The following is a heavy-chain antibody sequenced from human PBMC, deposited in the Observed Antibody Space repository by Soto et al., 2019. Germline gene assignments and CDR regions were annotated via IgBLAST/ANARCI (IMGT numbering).Heavy chain of an antibody. CDR2: IYPGDSDT. J-gene: IGHJ6*03. V-gene: IGHV5-51*01. CDR1: GYSFTSYW. CDR3: ARHGREYRGYDEDNYYYYMDV. Sequence: GESLKISCKGSGYSFTSYWIGWVRQMPGKGLEWMGIIYPGDSDTRYSPSFQGQVTISADKSISTAYLQWSSLKASDTAMYYCARHGREYRGYDEDNYYYYMDVWGKGTTVTVSS. D-gene: IGHD5-12*01.